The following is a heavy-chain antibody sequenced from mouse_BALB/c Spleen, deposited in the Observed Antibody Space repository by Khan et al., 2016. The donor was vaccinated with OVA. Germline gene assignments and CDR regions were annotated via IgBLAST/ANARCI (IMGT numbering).Heavy chain of an antibody. CDR1: GFSITSYG. D-gene: IGHD2-1*01. V-gene: IGHV2-3*01. CDR3: VKQNYGTLYAMDY. CDR2: IWGDGST. J-gene: IGHJ4*01. Sequence: QVQLQQSGPGLVAPSQSLSITCTVSGFSITSYGVNWVRQPPGKGLEWLGVIWGDGSTNYHSALISRLSISKDNSKSQVFLKLNSLQTEDTATYYCVKQNYGTLYAMDYWGQGTSVTVSS.